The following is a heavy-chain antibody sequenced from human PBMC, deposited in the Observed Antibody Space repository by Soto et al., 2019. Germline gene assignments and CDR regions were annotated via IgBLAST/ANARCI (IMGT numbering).Heavy chain of an antibody. CDR1: GGSISSSSYY. D-gene: IGHD3-10*01. Sequence: SETLSLTCTVSGGSISSSSYYWGWIRQPPGKGLEWIGSIYYSGSTYYNPSLKSRVTISVDTSKNQFSLKLSSVTAADTAVYYCARHGYGHYYYYGMDVWGQGTTVTVSS. CDR2: IYYSGST. V-gene: IGHV4-39*01. J-gene: IGHJ6*02. CDR3: ARHGYGHYYYYGMDV.